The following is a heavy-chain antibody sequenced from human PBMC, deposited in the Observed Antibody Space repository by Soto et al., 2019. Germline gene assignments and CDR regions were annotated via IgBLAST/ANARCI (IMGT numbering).Heavy chain of an antibody. Sequence: PSETLSLTCTVSGDSISSSSYYWDWIRQPPGKGLEWIGSIYYSGSTYYNPSLKSRVTISVDTSKNQFSLNLRSVTAADTAVYYCARLELYISPWRAGKWFDPWGQGTLVTVSS. D-gene: IGHD6-13*01. V-gene: IGHV4-39*01. CDR1: GDSISSSSYY. J-gene: IGHJ5*02. CDR2: IYYSGST. CDR3: ARLELYISPWRAGKWFDP.